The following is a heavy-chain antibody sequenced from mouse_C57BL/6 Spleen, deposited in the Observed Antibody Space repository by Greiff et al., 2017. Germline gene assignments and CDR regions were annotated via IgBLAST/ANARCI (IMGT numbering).Heavy chain of an antibody. J-gene: IGHJ4*01. CDR1: GYSFTGYY. D-gene: IGHD1-1*01. CDR2: INPSTGGT. V-gene: IGHV1-42*01. CDR3: ARYPYGSSFYYAMDY. Sequence: VHVKQSGPELVKPGASVKISCKASGYSFTGYYMNWVKQSPEKSLEWIGEINPSTGGTTYNQKFKAKATLTVDNSSSTAYMQLKSLTSEDSAVYYCARYPYGSSFYYAMDYWGQGTSVTVSS.